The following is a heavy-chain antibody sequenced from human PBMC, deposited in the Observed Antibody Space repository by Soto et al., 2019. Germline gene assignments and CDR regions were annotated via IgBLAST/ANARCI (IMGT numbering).Heavy chain of an antibody. D-gene: IGHD2-8*02. CDR2: IKVDGRET. V-gene: IGHV3-7*01. J-gene: IGHJ4*02. Sequence: GGSLRLSCAASGFTFSSYWMSWVRQGPGKGLEWLANIKVDGRETYYVDSVNGRFTISRDNAKSSLFLQMNSLTAEDTAVYYCARDGAVAHNVLDFDYWGQGTPVTVSS. CDR3: ARDGAVAHNVLDFDY. CDR1: GFTFSSYW.